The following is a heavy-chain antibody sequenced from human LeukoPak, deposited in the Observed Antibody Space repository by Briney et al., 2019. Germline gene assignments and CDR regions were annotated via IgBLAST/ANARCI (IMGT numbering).Heavy chain of an antibody. D-gene: IGHD6-13*01. CDR1: GFTFSRYW. CDR2: IKQDGSEK. V-gene: IGHV3-7*01. CDR3: ARVSIAAAGSDY. Sequence: GGSLRLSCAASGFTFSRYWMTWVRQAPGKGLEWVANIKQDGSEKYYVDSVKGRFTISRDNAKNSLYLQMNSLRAEDTAVYYRARVSIAAAGSDYWGQGTLVTVSS. J-gene: IGHJ4*02.